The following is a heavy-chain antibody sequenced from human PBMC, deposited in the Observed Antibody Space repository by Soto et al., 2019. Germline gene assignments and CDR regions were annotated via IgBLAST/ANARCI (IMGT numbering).Heavy chain of an antibody. CDR3: ARVGPAHYYDSSGYYSPLDY. CDR2: IIPMFGTA. V-gene: IGHV1-69*01. CDR1: GDTFSSYA. Sequence: QVQLVQSGAEVKKPGSSVKVSCKASGDTFSSYAINWVRQAPGQGLEWMGGIIPMFGTANYEQKFKGRVTITAGESTSTVYMALSSLRSEDTAVYYCARVGPAHYYDSSGYYSPLDYWGQGTLVTVSS. J-gene: IGHJ4*02. D-gene: IGHD3-22*01.